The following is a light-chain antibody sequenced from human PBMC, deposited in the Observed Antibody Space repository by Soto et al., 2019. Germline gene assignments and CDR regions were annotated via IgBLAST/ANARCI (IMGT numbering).Light chain of an antibody. CDR1: QSIFSS. CDR2: AAS. J-gene: IGKJ5*01. V-gene: IGKV1-39*01. CDR3: QQSYNSPPIT. Sequence: IQMTQSPSSLSASVGDRVTITCRAGQSIFSSLNWYQQRPGKAPTLLXYAASSLQSGVPSRFRGSGYGTDLALTITSLQTEDFAIYYCQQSYNSPPITFGQGTRLEIK.